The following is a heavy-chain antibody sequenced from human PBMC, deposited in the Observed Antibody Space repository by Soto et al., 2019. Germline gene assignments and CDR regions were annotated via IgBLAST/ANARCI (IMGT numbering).Heavy chain of an antibody. CDR1: GYSFTSYW. Sequence: EVQLVQSGAEVKKPGESLKISCKGSGYSFTSYWIGWVRQMPGKGLEWMGIIYPGDSDTRYSPSFQGQVTISADKSISTAYLQWSSLKASDTAMYYCARRGGYYYAGGLKWGYYGMDVWGQGTTVTVSS. J-gene: IGHJ6*02. CDR3: ARRGGYYYAGGLKWGYYGMDV. V-gene: IGHV5-51*01. D-gene: IGHD3-22*01. CDR2: IYPGDSDT.